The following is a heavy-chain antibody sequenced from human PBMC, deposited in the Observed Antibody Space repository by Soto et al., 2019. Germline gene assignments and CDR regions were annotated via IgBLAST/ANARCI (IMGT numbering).Heavy chain of an antibody. CDR2: IYYSGST. J-gene: IGHJ6*02. Sequence: PSETLSLTCTVSGGSTSSGDYYWSWIRQPPGKGLEWIGYIYYSGSTYYNPSLKSRVTISVDTSKNQFSLKLSSVTAADTAVYYCARDVSLDYYYYGMDVWGQGTTVTVSS. V-gene: IGHV4-30-4*01. CDR3: ARDVSLDYYYYGMDV. CDR1: GGSTSSGDYY. D-gene: IGHD2-2*01.